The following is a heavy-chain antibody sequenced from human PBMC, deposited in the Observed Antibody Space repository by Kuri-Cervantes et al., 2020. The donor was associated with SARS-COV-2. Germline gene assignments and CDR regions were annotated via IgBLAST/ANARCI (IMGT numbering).Heavy chain of an antibody. J-gene: IGHJ4*02. CDR1: GFPLTELS. V-gene: IGHV1-24*01. CDR3: ARAVAGPIYYFDY. Sequence: ASVQDTCKVSGFPLTELSMHWVRQAPGKGLAWMGGFDPEEREIIYAQKFQGRVTITADKSTSTAYMELSSLRSEDTAVYYCARAVAGPIYYFDYWGQGTLVTVSS. CDR2: FDPEEREI. D-gene: IGHD6-19*01.